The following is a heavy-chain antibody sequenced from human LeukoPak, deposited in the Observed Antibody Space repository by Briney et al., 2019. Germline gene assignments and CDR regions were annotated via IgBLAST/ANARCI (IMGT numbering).Heavy chain of an antibody. D-gene: IGHD6-13*01. CDR2: IDQDGSEK. CDR3: AREAAAAGTEYYFDY. V-gene: IGHV3-7*01. J-gene: IGHJ4*02. Sequence: GGSLRLSCAGSGFTFSNYWMNWVRQAPGKGLEWVANIDQDGSEKHFGDSVKGRFTISRDNAKNSLYLQMNSLRAEDTAVYYCAREAAAAGTEYYFDYWGQGTLVTVSS. CDR1: GFTFSNYW.